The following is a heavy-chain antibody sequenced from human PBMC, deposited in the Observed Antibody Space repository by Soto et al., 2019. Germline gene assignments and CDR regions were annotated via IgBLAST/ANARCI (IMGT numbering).Heavy chain of an antibody. D-gene: IGHD3-3*01. V-gene: IGHV3-9*01. CDR3: AKAPPYDFWSGYYMGYFDY. CDR2: ISWNSGSI. J-gene: IGHJ4*02. Sequence: EVQLVESGGGLVQPGRSLRLSCAASGFTFDDYAMHWVRQAPGKGLEWVLGISWNSGSIGYADSVKGRFTISRDNAKNSLYLQMNSLRAEDTALYYCAKAPPYDFWSGYYMGYFDYWGQGTLVTVSS. CDR1: GFTFDDYA.